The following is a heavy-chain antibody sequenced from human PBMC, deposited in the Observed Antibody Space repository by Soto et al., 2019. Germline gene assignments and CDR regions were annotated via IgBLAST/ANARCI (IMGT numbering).Heavy chain of an antibody. J-gene: IGHJ4*02. V-gene: IGHV4-59*01. CDR2: IYYGGST. CDR1: GGSISSYY. D-gene: IGHD6-19*01. CDR3: ARDSGALYSSGLDY. Sequence: QVQLQESGPGLVKPSETLSLTCTVSGGSISSYYWSWIRQPPGKGLEWIGYIYYGGSTNYNPSLKSRVTISVDTSKNQFSLKLSSVTAADTAVYYCARDSGALYSSGLDYWGQGTLVTVSS.